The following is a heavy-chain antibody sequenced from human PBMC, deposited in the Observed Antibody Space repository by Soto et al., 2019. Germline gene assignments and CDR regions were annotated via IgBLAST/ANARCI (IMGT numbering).Heavy chain of an antibody. CDR1: GVSISSSSYY. CDR2: TYYSGST. V-gene: IGHV4-39*01. J-gene: IGHJ6*03. D-gene: IGHD3-10*01. CDR3: ARLITMVRGVIYYYYYYMDV. Sequence: SETLSLTCTVSGVSISSSSYYLGWIRQPPGKGLEWIGSTYYSGSTYYNPSLKSRVTISVDTSKNQFSLKLSSVTAADTAVYYCARLITMVRGVIYYYYYYMDVWGKGTTVTVSS.